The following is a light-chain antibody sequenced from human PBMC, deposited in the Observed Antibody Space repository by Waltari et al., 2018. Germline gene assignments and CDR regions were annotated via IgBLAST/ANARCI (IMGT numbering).Light chain of an antibody. V-gene: IGKV4-1*01. Sequence: DIVMTQSPDSLAVSLGERATINCKYSQSVLYTSNNQNYLAWYQQKPGQPPKLLIYWASTRESGVPDRFSGSGSGTDFTLTISSLQAEDVAVYYCQQYYSTHWTFGQGTKVEIK. CDR3: QQYYSTHWT. CDR2: WAS. CDR1: QSVLYTSNNQNY. J-gene: IGKJ1*01.